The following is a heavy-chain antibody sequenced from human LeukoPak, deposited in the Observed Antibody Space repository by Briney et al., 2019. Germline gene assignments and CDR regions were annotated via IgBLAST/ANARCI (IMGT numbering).Heavy chain of an antibody. D-gene: IGHD3-22*01. Sequence: SETLSLTCTVSGGSISSGGYYWSWIRQHPGKGLEWNGYIYYSGSTYYNPSLKSRVTISVDTSKNQFSLKLSSVTAADTAVYYCARENNDTDAFDIWGQGTMVTVSS. CDR3: ARENNDTDAFDI. V-gene: IGHV4-31*03. CDR1: GGSISSGGYY. J-gene: IGHJ3*02. CDR2: IYYSGST.